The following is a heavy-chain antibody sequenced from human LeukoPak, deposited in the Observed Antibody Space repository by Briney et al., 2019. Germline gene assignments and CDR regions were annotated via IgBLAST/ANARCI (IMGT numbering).Heavy chain of an antibody. V-gene: IGHV1-18*01. J-gene: IGHJ5*02. Sequence: ASVKVSCKASGYTFTSYAMHWVRQAPGQRLEWMGWISAYNGNTNYAQKLQGRVTMTTDTSTSTAYMELRSLRSDDTAVYYCARDAREEAAGTRLNWFDPWGQGTLVTVSS. CDR3: ARDAREEAAGTRLNWFDP. CDR1: GYTFTSYA. CDR2: ISAYNGNT. D-gene: IGHD6-13*01.